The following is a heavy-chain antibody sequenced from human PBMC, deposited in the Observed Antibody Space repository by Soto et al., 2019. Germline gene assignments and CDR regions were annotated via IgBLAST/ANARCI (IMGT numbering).Heavy chain of an antibody. D-gene: IGHD5-12*01. V-gene: IGHV3-23*01. CDR2: ISGSGGST. Sequence: GGSLRLSCAASGFTFSSYAMSWVRQAPGKGLEWVSAISGSGGSTYYADSVKGRFTISRDNSKNTLYLQMNSLRAEDTAVYYCAKLFVDIVATPQVWYFDLWGRGTLVTVSS. J-gene: IGHJ2*01. CDR1: GFTFSSYA. CDR3: AKLFVDIVATPQVWYFDL.